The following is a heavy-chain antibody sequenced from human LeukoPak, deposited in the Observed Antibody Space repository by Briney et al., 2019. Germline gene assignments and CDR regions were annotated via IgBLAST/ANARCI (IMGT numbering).Heavy chain of an antibody. CDR3: AKGVSSWYPPHFDY. CDR1: GFTFSSYG. D-gene: IGHD6-13*01. J-gene: IGHJ4*02. V-gene: IGHV3-30*18. Sequence: GGSLRLSCAASGFTFSSYGMHWVRQAPGKGLEWVAVISYDGNNKYYAESVKGRFTISRDNPKITLYLQMNSLRAEDTAVYHCAKGVSSWYPPHFDYWGQGTLITVSS. CDR2: ISYDGNNK.